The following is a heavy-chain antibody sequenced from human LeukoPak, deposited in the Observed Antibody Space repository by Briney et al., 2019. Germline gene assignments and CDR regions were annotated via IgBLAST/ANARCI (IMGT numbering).Heavy chain of an antibody. D-gene: IGHD6-19*01. Sequence: GGSLRLSCAASGFIFSSSWMSWVRQAPGKGLEWVAYIKQDGSEKHYVDSVKGRFTISRDNAESSLYLQMNSLRAEDTAVYYCAKDIRSSGWSKYSDYWGQGTLVTVSS. CDR3: AKDIRSSGWSKYSDY. V-gene: IGHV3-7*03. CDR2: IKQDGSEK. J-gene: IGHJ4*02. CDR1: GFIFSSSW.